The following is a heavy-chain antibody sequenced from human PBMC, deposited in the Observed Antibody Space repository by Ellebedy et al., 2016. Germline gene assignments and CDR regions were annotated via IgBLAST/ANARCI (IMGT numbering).Heavy chain of an antibody. J-gene: IGHJ6*02. CDR1: GGSFSGYY. V-gene: IGHV4-59*01. D-gene: IGHD6-19*01. Sequence: SETLSLXXAVYGGSFSGYYWSWIRQPPGKGLEWIGYIYYSGSTNYNPSLKSRVTISVDTSKNQFSLKLSSVTAADTAVYYCARDRYSSGWYGVDYYYGMDVWGQGTTVTVSS. CDR3: ARDRYSSGWYGVDYYYGMDV. CDR2: IYYSGST.